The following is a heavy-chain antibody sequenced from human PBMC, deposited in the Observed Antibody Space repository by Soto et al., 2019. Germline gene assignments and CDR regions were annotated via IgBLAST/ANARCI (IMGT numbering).Heavy chain of an antibody. D-gene: IGHD3-3*01. CDR2: IGTHNGDT. J-gene: IGHJ5*02. CDR3: ARDWRGAEGFDP. CDR1: GYTFNTYC. V-gene: IGHV1-18*01. Sequence: QVQLVQSGPEVKKPGASVKVSCKASGYTFNTYCFSWVRQAPGQGLEWVGWIGTHNGDTTYAQKFQGRVTMTIDTSTTTSYMELRSLTSDDTAMYFCARDWRGAEGFDPWGQGTLVTVSS.